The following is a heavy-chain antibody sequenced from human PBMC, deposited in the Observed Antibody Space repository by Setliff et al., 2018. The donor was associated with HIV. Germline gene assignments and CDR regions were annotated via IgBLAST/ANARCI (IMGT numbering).Heavy chain of an antibody. CDR3: VRELYYYDISGRSAFDIWGWNYYYYYGMDV. CDR1: GFSFSSYW. V-gene: IGHV3-74*01. J-gene: IGHJ6*02. D-gene: IGHD3-22*01. CDR2: INSDGSST. Sequence: PGGSLRLSCAASGFSFSSYWMHWVRQAPGKGLVWVSRINSDGSSTSYADSVKGRFTISRDNAKKTRYLQMNSLIAGDTAVYYCVRELYYYDISGRSAFDIWGWNYYYYYGMDVWGQGTTVTVSS.